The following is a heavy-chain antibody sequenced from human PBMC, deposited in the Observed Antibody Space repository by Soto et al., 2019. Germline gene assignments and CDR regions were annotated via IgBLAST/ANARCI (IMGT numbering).Heavy chain of an antibody. J-gene: IGHJ3*02. V-gene: IGHV4-59*01. Sequence: QVQLQESGPGLVKPSETLSLTCTVSGGSISSYYWSWIRQPPGKGLEWIGYIYYSGSTNYNPSLKSRVTISVDTSKNQFSLKLSSVTAADTAVYYCARTSTRGVIPHDAFDIWGQGTMVTVSS. CDR1: GGSISSYY. CDR3: ARTSTRGVIPHDAFDI. D-gene: IGHD3-10*01. CDR2: IYYSGST.